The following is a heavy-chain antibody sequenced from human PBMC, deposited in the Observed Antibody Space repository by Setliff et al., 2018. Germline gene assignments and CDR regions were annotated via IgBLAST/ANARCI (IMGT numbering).Heavy chain of an antibody. D-gene: IGHD2-21*01. J-gene: IGHJ4*02. CDR2: ISAYNGNT. CDR3: ARVRGMGFLFHPIDY. CDR1: GYTFSTYG. V-gene: IGHV1-18*01. Sequence: GASVKVSCKDSGYTFSTYGISWVRQAPGQGLEWMGWISAYNGNTNYAQRFQGRVTMTTDTSANTAYMELSSLRSEDAALYYCARVRGMGFLFHPIDYWGQGTLVTVSS.